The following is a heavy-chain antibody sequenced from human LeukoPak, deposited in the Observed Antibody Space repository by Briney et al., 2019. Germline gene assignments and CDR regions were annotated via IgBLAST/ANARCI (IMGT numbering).Heavy chain of an antibody. CDR1: GFTFSSYG. Sequence: GGSLRLSCAASGFTFSSYGMHWVRQAPGKGLEWVAVISYDGSNKYYADSVKGRFTISRDNSKNTLYLQMNSLRAEDTAVYYCAREWGHGGDAVDYFDYWGQGILVTVSS. V-gene: IGHV3-30*03. CDR2: ISYDGSNK. CDR3: AREWGHGGDAVDYFDY. J-gene: IGHJ4*02. D-gene: IGHD2-21*02.